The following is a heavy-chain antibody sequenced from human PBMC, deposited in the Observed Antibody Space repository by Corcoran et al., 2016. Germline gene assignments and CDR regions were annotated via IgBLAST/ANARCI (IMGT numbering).Heavy chain of an antibody. CDR2: IYPGDSDT. Sequence: EVKLVQSGAEVKKPGESLKISCKGSGYSFTSYWIGWVRQMPGKGLEWMGIIYPGDSDTRYSPSFQGLVTISADKSISTAYLQWSGLKASDTAMYCCERRGGEDCSSTSCYTGGYYYYGMDVWGQGTTVTVSS. CDR1: GYSFTSYW. CDR3: ERRGGEDCSSTSCYTGGYYYYGMDV. D-gene: IGHD2-2*02. V-gene: IGHV5-51*01. J-gene: IGHJ6*02.